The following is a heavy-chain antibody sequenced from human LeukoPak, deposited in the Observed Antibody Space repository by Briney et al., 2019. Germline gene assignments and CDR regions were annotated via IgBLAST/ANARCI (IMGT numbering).Heavy chain of an antibody. Sequence: TGGSLRLSCAASGFTFSYYSMNWVRQAPGRGLEWVSCISSSSSLIYYGDSVRGRFTISRDNAKNLLYLHMNSLRVEDTAVYYCAKVDRGDYSSSPVPYYNYYMNVWGKGTTVTVSS. D-gene: IGHD6-13*01. CDR1: GFTFSYYS. CDR2: ISSSSSLI. J-gene: IGHJ6*03. CDR3: AKVDRGDYSSSPVPYYNYYMNV. V-gene: IGHV3-21*01.